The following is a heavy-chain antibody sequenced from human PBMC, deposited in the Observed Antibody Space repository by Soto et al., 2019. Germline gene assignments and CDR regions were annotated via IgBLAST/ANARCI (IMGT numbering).Heavy chain of an antibody. CDR2: INAGNGNT. CDR3: ARDLYSSGPFDP. V-gene: IGHV1-3*01. Sequence: ASVKVSCKASGYTFTSYAMHWVRQAPGQRLEWMGWINAGNGNTEYSQKFQGRVTITRDTSASTAYMELSSLRSEDTAVYYCARDLYSSGPFDPWGQGTLVTVSS. J-gene: IGHJ5*02. CDR1: GYTFTSYA. D-gene: IGHD6-19*01.